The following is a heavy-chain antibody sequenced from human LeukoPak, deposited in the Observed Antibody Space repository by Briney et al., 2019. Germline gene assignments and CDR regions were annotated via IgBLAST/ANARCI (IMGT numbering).Heavy chain of an antibody. D-gene: IGHD1-7*01. CDR3: ARRGITGTKFGWFDP. CDR1: GGSISSSSYY. CDR2: IYYSGST. V-gene: IGHV4-39*01. Sequence: SETLSLTCTVSGGSISSSSYYWGWVRQPPGKGLEWIGSIYYSGSTYYNPSLKSRVTISVDTSKNQFSLKLSSVTTGNTVVYYCARRGITGTKFGWFDPWGQGTLVTVSS. J-gene: IGHJ5*02.